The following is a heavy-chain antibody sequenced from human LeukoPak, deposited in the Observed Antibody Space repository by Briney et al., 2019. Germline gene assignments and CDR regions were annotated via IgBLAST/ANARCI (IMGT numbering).Heavy chain of an antibody. V-gene: IGHV3-23*01. Sequence: GGSLRLSCAASGFTFSSYAMSWVRQAPGKGLEWVSAISGSGGSTYYADSVKGRFTISRDNSKNTLYLQMNSLRAEDTAVYYCAKDLDYYGSGSYYNFGYWGQGTLVTVS. CDR2: ISGSGGST. D-gene: IGHD3-10*01. J-gene: IGHJ4*02. CDR1: GFTFSSYA. CDR3: AKDLDYYGSGSYYNFGY.